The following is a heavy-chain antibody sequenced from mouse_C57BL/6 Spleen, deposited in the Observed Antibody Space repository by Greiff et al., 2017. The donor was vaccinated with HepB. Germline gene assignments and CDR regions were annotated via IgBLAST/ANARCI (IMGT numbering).Heavy chain of an antibody. Sequence: QVQLKESGPELVKPGASVKISCKASGYAFSSSWMNWVKQRPGKGLEWIGRIYPGDGDTNYNGKFKGKATLTAGKSSSTAYMQLSSLTSEDSAVYFCARSGNPYYFDYWGQGTTLTVSS. D-gene: IGHD2-1*01. CDR1: GYAFSSSW. CDR3: ARSGNPYYFDY. CDR2: IYPGDGDT. J-gene: IGHJ2*01. V-gene: IGHV1-82*01.